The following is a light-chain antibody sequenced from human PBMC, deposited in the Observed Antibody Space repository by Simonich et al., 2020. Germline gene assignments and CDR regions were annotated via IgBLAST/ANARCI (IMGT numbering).Light chain of an antibody. CDR2: EVS. J-gene: IGKJ1*01. V-gene: IGKV2D-29*02. Sequence: DIVMTQTPLSLSVTPGQPASISCKSSQSLLHSDGKTYLYWYLQKPCQSPQLLIYEVSNLFSGVPDRFSGSGSWTDFTLKISRVEAEDVGVYYCMQSIQPTWTFGQGTKVEIK. CDR1: QSLLHSDGKTY. CDR3: MQSIQPTWT.